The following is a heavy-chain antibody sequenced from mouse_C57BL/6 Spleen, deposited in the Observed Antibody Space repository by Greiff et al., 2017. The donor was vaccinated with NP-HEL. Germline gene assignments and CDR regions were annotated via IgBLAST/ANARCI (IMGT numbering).Heavy chain of an antibody. D-gene: IGHD1-1*01. CDR3: ARGGGSSWFAY. J-gene: IGHJ3*01. CDR1: GFTFSSYA. V-gene: IGHV5-4*01. Sequence: EVHLVESGGGLVKPGGSLKLSCAASGFTFSSYAMSWVRQTPEKRLEWVATISDGGSYTYYPDNVKGRFTISRDNAKNNLYLQMSHLKSEDPAMYYCARGGGSSWFAYWGQGTLVTVSA. CDR2: ISDGGSYT.